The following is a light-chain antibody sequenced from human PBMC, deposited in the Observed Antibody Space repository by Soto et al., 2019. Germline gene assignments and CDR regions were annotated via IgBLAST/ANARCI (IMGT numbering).Light chain of an antibody. CDR1: QGINNY. CDR3: QKYNSVPRT. CDR2: AAS. V-gene: IGKV1-27*01. J-gene: IGKJ1*01. Sequence: DIRMTQSPPSLSASVGDKITITCRASQGINNYLDWYQQKPGEVPTLLIYAASTLQSGVSSRFSGSGSGTVFTLTINSLQPEDVGSYYCQKYNSVPRTFGQGTKVEIK.